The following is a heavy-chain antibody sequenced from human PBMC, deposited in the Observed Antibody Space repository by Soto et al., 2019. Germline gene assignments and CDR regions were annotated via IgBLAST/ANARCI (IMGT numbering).Heavy chain of an antibody. D-gene: IGHD3-10*01. J-gene: IGHJ4*02. CDR1: GYSISSGYY. CDR2: IYHSGST. Sequence: SETLSLTCAVSGYSISSGYYWGWIRQPPGKGLEWIGSIYHSGSTYYNPSLKSRITISVDTSKDQFSLKLSSVTAADTAVYYCARVLGYYGSGSYYNRILDYWGQGTLVTVSS. CDR3: ARVLGYYGSGSYYNRILDY. V-gene: IGHV4-38-2*01.